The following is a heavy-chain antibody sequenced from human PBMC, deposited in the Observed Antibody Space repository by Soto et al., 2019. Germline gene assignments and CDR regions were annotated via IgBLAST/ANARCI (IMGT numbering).Heavy chain of an antibody. CDR3: ARVGSPRGNYYYGMDV. CDR2: IYYSGST. CDR1: GGSVSSGSYY. V-gene: IGHV4-61*01. D-gene: IGHD2-15*01. J-gene: IGHJ6*02. Sequence: KPSETLSLTCTVSGGSVSSGSYYWSWIRQPPGKGLEWIGYIYYSGSTNYNPSLKSRVTISVDTSKNQFSLKLSSVTAADTAVYYCARVGSPRGNYYYGMDVWGQGTTVTVSS.